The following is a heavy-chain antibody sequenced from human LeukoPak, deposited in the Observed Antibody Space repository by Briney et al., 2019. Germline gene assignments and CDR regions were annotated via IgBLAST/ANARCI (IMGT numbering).Heavy chain of an antibody. V-gene: IGHV4-59*01. CDR3: ARQEFAVRGVIHRPFDS. J-gene: IGHJ4*02. Sequence: SETLSLTCTVSGDSISSYQCGWLRQPPGKGLEWIGDIYYSGSTNYNPSLQSRVTISVDTSKNQFSLKLSSVTAADTAVYYCARQEFAVRGVIHRPFDSWGQGTLVTVSS. D-gene: IGHD3-10*01. CDR2: IYYSGST. CDR1: GDSISSYQ.